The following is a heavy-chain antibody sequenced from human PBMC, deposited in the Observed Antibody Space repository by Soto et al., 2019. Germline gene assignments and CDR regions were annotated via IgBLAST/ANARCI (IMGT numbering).Heavy chain of an antibody. Sequence: ASETLSLTCSVFGVSISSSNWWTWVRQSPEKGLEWIGEIYQSGSTNYNPSLKSRVTISIDKSKNRFSLKLISVTAADTAVYYCARYSVYGSGSGLAYWGQGTLVTVSS. CDR1: GVSISSSNW. CDR3: ARYSVYGSGSGLAY. D-gene: IGHD3-10*01. CDR2: IYQSGST. J-gene: IGHJ4*02. V-gene: IGHV4-4*02.